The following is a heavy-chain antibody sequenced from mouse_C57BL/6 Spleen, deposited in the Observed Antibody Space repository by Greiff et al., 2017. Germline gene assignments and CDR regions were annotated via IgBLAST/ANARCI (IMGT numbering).Heavy chain of an antibody. CDR2: IYPSDSET. Sequence: VQLQQPGAELVRPGSSVNLSCKASGFTFTSYWMDWVKQRPGQGLEWIGNIYPSDSETHYNQKFTDKATLTVDKSSSTAYMQLSSLTSEDSAVYYWARWGEGNYFDYWGQGTTLTVSS. CDR3: ARWGEGNYFDY. V-gene: IGHV1-61*01. J-gene: IGHJ2*01. CDR1: GFTFTSYW.